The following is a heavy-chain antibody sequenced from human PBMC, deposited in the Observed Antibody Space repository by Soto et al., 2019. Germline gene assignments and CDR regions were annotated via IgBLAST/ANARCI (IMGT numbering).Heavy chain of an antibody. CDR2: IYYSGST. V-gene: IGHV4-39*01. Sequence: SETLSLTCTVSGGSISSSSYYWGWIRQPPGKGLEWIGSIYYSGSTYYNPSLKSRVTISVDTSKNQFSLKLGSVTAADTAVYYCARHLPEYYYYYMDVWGKGTTVTVSS. CDR3: ARHLPEYYYYYMDV. CDR1: GGSISSSSYY. J-gene: IGHJ6*03.